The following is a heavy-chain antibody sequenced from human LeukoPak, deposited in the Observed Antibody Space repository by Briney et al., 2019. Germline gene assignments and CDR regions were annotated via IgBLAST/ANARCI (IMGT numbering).Heavy chain of an antibody. CDR3: ARGTIYDRSGYYCDH. J-gene: IGHJ4*02. CDR1: GGSISSGDYY. Sequence: SETLSLTCTVSGGSISSGDYYWSWIRQPPGKGLEWIGYIYYSGSTYYNTSLKSRLTISVDTSEDQFSLRLTSVTAADTAVYYCARGTIYDRSGYYCDHWGQGTLVTVSS. CDR2: IYYSGST. V-gene: IGHV4-30-4*01. D-gene: IGHD3-22*01.